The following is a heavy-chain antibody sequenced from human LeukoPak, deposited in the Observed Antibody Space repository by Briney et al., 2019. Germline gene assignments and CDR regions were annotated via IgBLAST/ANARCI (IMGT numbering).Heavy chain of an antibody. D-gene: IGHD3-10*01. CDR3: ATLMDYYGSGGLYDAFDI. CDR1: GGSISSYY. J-gene: IGHJ3*02. V-gene: IGHV4-59*08. Sequence: SETLSLTCTVSGGSISSYYRSWIRQPPGKGLEWIGYIYYSGSTNYNPSLKSRVTISVDTSKNQFSLKLSSVTAADTAVYYCATLMDYYGSGGLYDAFDIWGQGTMVTVSS. CDR2: IYYSGST.